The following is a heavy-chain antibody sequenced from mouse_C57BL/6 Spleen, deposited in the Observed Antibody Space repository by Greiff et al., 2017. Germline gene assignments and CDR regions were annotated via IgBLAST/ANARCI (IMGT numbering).Heavy chain of an antibody. D-gene: IGHD2-4*01. J-gene: IGHJ2*01. CDR3: AREELRRLDY. CDR1: GYTFTSYT. V-gene: IGHV1-4*01. Sequence: VKLQESGAELARPGASVKMSCKASGYTFTSYTMHWVKQRPGQGLEWIGYINPSSGYTKYNQKFKDKATLTADKSSSTAYMQLSSLTSEDSAVYYCAREELRRLDYWGQGTTLTVSS. CDR2: INPSSGYT.